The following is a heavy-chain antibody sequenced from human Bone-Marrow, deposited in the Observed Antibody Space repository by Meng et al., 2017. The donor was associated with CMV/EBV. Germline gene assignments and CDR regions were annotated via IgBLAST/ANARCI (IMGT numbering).Heavy chain of an antibody. CDR3: ARSGSRDVVVVAARYGFDP. J-gene: IGHJ5*02. D-gene: IGHD2-15*01. CDR1: GGSISSSSYY. Sequence: GSLRLSCTVSGGSISSSSYYWGWIRQPPGKGLEWIGSIYYSGSTYYNPSLKSRVTISVDTSKNQFSLKLSSVTAADTAVYYCARSGSRDVVVVAARYGFDPWGQGTLVTVSS. CDR2: IYYSGST. V-gene: IGHV4-39*01.